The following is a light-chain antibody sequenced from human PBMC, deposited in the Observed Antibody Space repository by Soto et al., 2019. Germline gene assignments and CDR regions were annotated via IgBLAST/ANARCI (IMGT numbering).Light chain of an antibody. V-gene: IGLV2-8*01. J-gene: IGLJ2*01. CDR1: SSDIGNYNY. CDR3: ASYAGSNLVV. Sequence: QSALTQPPSASGSPGQSVTISCTGTSSDIGNYNYVSWYQQHPGKAPKIMIYDVTKRPSGVPDRFSGSKSGNTASLTVSGLQPDDEAEYYCASYAGSNLVVFGGGTQLTVL. CDR2: DVT.